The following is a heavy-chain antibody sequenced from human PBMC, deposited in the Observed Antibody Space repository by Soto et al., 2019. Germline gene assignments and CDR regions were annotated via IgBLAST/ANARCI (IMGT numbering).Heavy chain of an antibody. J-gene: IGHJ6*02. D-gene: IGHD4-17*01. Sequence: SETLSLTCTVSGGSISSSSYYWGWIRQPPGKGLEWIGSIYYSGSTYYNPSLKSRVTISVDTSKNQFSLKLSSVTAADTAVYYCATDYGTESYYYYYYGMDVWGQGTTVTVSS. V-gene: IGHV4-39*01. CDR1: GGSISSSSYY. CDR2: IYYSGST. CDR3: ATDYGTESYYYYYYGMDV.